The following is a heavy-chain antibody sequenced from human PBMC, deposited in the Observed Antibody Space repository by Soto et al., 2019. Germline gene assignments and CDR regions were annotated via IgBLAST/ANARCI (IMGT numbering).Heavy chain of an antibody. V-gene: IGHV1-8*01. CDR2: MNPNSGNT. CDR3: ARGLQRFVAAAGTGLPY. D-gene: IGHD6-13*01. CDR1: GYTFTSYQ. J-gene: IGHJ4*02. Sequence: APLRPSCQPAGYTFTSYQINYVLQATGQGVDWMGWMNPNSGNTGYAQKFQGRVTMTRNTSISTAYMELSSLRSEDTAVYYCARGLQRFVAAAGTGLPYWGQGTLVTVSS.